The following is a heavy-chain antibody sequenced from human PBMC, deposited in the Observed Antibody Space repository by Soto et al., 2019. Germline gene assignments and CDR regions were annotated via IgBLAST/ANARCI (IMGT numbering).Heavy chain of an antibody. D-gene: IGHD6-6*01. CDR2: ISSSSSYI. CDR3: ASTRGGQLALPSDYYYYGMDV. J-gene: IGHJ6*02. Sequence: EVQLVESGGGLVKPGGSLRLSCAASGFTFSSYSMNWVRQAPGKGLEWVSSISSSSSYIYYADSVKGRFTISRDNAKNSLYLQMNSLRAEDTAVYYCASTRGGQLALPSDYYYYGMDVWGQGTTVTVSS. CDR1: GFTFSSYS. V-gene: IGHV3-21*01.